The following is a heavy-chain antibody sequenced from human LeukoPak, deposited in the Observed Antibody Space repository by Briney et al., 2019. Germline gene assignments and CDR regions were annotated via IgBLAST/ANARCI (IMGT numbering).Heavy chain of an antibody. V-gene: IGHV1-2*02. J-gene: IGHJ4*02. CDR1: GYTFTDYY. D-gene: IGHD5-18*01. CDR3: ARFKNTDMTSD. Sequence: ASVKVSCKASGYTFTDYYMHWVRQAPGQGLEWVGWINLNTGGATYAQRFQGRVTMTRDTSISTAYMELNRLTFDDTAVYYCARFKNTDMTSDWGQGTLVTVSS. CDR2: INLNTGGA.